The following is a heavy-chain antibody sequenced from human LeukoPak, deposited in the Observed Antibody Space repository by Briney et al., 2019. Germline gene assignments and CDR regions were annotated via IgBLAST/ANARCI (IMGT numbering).Heavy chain of an antibody. V-gene: IGHV5-51*01. D-gene: IGHD5-18*01. Sequence: NHGASLQISCKGSGYSFTSYWIGWVRQLPGKGLEWMGIIYPGDSDTRYSPSFQGQVTISADKSISTAYLQWSSLKASDTAMYYCARRGYSYGYEYYFDYWGQGTLVTVSS. CDR3: ARRGYSYGYEYYFDY. J-gene: IGHJ4*02. CDR1: GYSFTSYW. CDR2: IYPGDSDT.